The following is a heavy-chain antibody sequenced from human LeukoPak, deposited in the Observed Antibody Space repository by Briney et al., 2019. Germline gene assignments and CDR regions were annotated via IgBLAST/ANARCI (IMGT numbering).Heavy chain of an antibody. Sequence: GGSLSLSCAASGFTFSNAWMSWVRQAPGKGLEWVGRINSKTDGGTTDYAAPVKGRFTISRDDSKNTLYLQMNSLKTEDTAVYYCTTDRRGGWQWLRFKRTPPIDYWGQGTLVTVSS. J-gene: IGHJ4*02. CDR3: TTDRRGGWQWLRFKRTPPIDY. V-gene: IGHV3-15*01. D-gene: IGHD5-12*01. CDR1: GFTFSNAW. CDR2: INSKTDGGTT.